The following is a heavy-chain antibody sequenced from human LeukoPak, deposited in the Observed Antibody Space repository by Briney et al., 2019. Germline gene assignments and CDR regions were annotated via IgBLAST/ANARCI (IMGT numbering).Heavy chain of an antibody. CDR2: IIPIFGTA. V-gene: IGHV1-69*05. D-gene: IGHD3-22*01. CDR1: GGTFSSYA. J-gene: IGHJ1*01. Sequence: ASVKVSCKASGGTFSSYAISWVRQAPGQGLEWMGRIIPIFGTANYAQKFQGRVTITTDESTSTAYMELSSLGSEDTAVYYCASAYDSSGYYYGSEYFQHWGQGTLVTVSS. CDR3: ASAYDSSGYYYGSEYFQH.